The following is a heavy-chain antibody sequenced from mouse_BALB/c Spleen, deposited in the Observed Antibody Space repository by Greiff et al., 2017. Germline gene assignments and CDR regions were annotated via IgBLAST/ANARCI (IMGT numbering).Heavy chain of an antibody. CDR2: ISSGGST. CDR3: AREDGNYGYYAMDY. J-gene: IGHJ4*01. D-gene: IGHD2-1*01. CDR1: GFTFSSYA. V-gene: IGHV5-6-5*01. Sequence: EVQRVESGGGLVKPGGSLKLSCAASGFTFSSYAMSWVRQTPEKRLEWVASISSGGSTYYPDSVKGRFTISRDNARNILYLQMSSLRSEDTAMYYCAREDGNYGYYAMDYWGQGTSVTVSS.